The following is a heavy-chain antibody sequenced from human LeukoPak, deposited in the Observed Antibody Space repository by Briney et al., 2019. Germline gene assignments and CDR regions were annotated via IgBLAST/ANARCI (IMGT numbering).Heavy chain of an antibody. CDR3: ARVFAPAFDY. Sequence: GGSLRLSCAASGFTFSSYAMSWVRQAPGKGLEWVSVISGSGGSTYYADSVKGRFTISRDNSKSTLYLQMSSLRAEDTAVYYCARVFAPAFDYGGQGPLVTVSS. CDR2: ISGSGGST. V-gene: IGHV3-23*01. CDR1: GFTFSSYA. J-gene: IGHJ4*02. D-gene: IGHD3-3*01.